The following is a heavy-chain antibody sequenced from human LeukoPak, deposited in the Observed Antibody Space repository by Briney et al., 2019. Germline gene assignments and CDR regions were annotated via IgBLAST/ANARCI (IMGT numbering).Heavy chain of an antibody. CDR1: GGSISSGGYY. CDR2: IYHSGST. J-gene: IGHJ5*02. V-gene: IGHV4-30-2*01. D-gene: IGHD6-25*01. Sequence: SETLSLTCTVSGGSISSGGYYWSWIRQPPGKGLEWIGYIYHSGSTYYNPSLKSRVTISVDRSKNQFSLKLSSVTAADTAVYYCARVLVAAHRSHAFDPWGQGTLVTVSS. CDR3: ARVLVAAHRSHAFDP.